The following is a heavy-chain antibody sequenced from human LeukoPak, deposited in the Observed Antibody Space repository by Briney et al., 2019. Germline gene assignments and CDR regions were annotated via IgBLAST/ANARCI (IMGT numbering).Heavy chain of an antibody. CDR1: GFTFGSYA. D-gene: IGHD2-21*02. Sequence: PGRSLRLSCAASGFTFGSYAMHWVRQAPGKGLEWVAVISYDGSNKYYADSVKGRFAISRDNSKNTLYLQMNSLRAEDTAVYYCARAIPSPYCGGDCYSGAFDYWGQGTLVTVSS. CDR2: ISYDGSNK. J-gene: IGHJ4*02. CDR3: ARAIPSPYCGGDCYSGAFDY. V-gene: IGHV3-30*09.